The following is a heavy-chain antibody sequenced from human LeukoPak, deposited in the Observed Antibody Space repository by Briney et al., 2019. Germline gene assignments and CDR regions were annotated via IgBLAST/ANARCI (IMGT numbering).Heavy chain of an antibody. CDR1: GFRFSAYG. V-gene: IGHV3-30*02. Sequence: GGSLRLSCDASGFRFSAYGMSWVRQAPGKGLEWVAFIRYDGSNKYYADSVKGRFTISRDNSKNTLYLQMNSLRAEDTAVYYCAKDREAVAGTSYYYYMDVWGKGTTVTISS. J-gene: IGHJ6*03. CDR3: AKDREAVAGTSYYYYMDV. D-gene: IGHD6-19*01. CDR2: IRYDGSNK.